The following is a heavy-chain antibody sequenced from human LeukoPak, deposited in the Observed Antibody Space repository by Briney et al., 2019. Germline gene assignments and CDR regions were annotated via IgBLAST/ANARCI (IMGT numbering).Heavy chain of an antibody. CDR2: INPNSGGT. CDR1: GYTFTGYY. CDR3: ARGHVDTATGFDP. J-gene: IGHJ5*02. D-gene: IGHD5-18*01. Sequence: GASVKVSCKASGYTFTGYYMHWVRQAPGQGLEWMGWINPNSGGTNYAQKFQGRVTMTRDTSISTAYMELSRQRSDDTAVYYCARGHVDTATGFDPWGQGTLVTVSS. V-gene: IGHV1-2*02.